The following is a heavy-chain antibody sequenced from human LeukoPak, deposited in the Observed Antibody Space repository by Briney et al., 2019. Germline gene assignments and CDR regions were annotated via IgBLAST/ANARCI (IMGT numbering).Heavy chain of an antibody. D-gene: IGHD4-17*01. J-gene: IGHJ4*02. Sequence: PGGSLRLSCAASGFTSSSYSMNWVRQAPGKGLEWVSSISSSSSYIYYADSVKGRFTISRDNSKNTLYLQMNSLRAEDTAVYYCAKDALRFNPALFDYWGQGTLVTVSS. CDR3: AKDALRFNPALFDY. V-gene: IGHV3-21*04. CDR1: GFTSSSYS. CDR2: ISSSSSYI.